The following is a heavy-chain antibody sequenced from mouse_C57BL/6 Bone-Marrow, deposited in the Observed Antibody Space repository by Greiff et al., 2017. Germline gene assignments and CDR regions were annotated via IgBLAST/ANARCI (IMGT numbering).Heavy chain of an antibody. J-gene: IGHJ2*01. CDR2: IDPSDSYT. Sequence: QVQLQQPGAELVMPGASVKLSCKASGYTFTSYWMHWVKQRPGQGLEWIGEIDPSDSYTTYNQKFKGKSTLSVDQSSSTAYMKLSSLTSEDSAVYYCSRAKDYCGQGTTLTVSS. D-gene: IGHD1-2*01. CDR3: SRAKDY. V-gene: IGHV1-69*01. CDR1: GYTFTSYW.